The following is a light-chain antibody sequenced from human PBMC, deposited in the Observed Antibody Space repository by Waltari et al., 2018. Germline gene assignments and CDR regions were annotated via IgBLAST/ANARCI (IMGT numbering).Light chain of an antibody. V-gene: IGKV3-20*01. CDR2: GAS. J-gene: IGKJ2*01. Sequence: EIVLTQSPGTLSLSPGERATLSCRASQSVSSSSLAWYQQKPDQAPSLLIYGASSSATGIPDSFSGSGSGTDFTLTISRLEPEEFAVYYCQQYGSSPPVTFGQGTKLEIK. CDR3: QQYGSSPPVT. CDR1: QSVSSSS.